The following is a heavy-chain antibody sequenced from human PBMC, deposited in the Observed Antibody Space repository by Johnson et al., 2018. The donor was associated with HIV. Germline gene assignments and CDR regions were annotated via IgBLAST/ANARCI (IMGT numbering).Heavy chain of an antibody. CDR1: GFTFSSYA. J-gene: IGHJ3*02. D-gene: IGHD6-13*01. V-gene: IGHV3-23*04. CDR3: ARGALSPAAPDAFDI. CDR2: ISGGGGST. Sequence: VQLVESGGGVVQPGGSLRLSCADSGFTFSSYAMSWVRQAPGKGLEWVSGISGGGGSTYYADSVKGRFTISRENVKNSLYLQMNSLTVGDTGVYYCARGALSPAAPDAFDIWGQGTMVTVSS.